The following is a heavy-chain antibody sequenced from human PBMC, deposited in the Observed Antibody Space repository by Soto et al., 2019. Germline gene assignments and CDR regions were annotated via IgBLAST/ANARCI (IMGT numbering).Heavy chain of an antibody. Sequence: EVQLVESGGGLVQPGGSLRLSCAASGFTFSSYSMNWVRQAPGKGLEWVSYISSRSSSIYYADSVKGRFTISRDNAKNSLYLQMNSRRDEDTAVYYCARDLNLGSMDVWGQGTTVTVSS. V-gene: IGHV3-48*02. CDR1: GFTFSSYS. D-gene: IGHD2-15*01. CDR3: ARDLNLGSMDV. J-gene: IGHJ6*02. CDR2: ISSRSSSI.